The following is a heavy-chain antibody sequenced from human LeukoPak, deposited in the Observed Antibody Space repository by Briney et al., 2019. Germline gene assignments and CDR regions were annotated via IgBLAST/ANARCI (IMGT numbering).Heavy chain of an antibody. V-gene: IGHV3-74*01. CDR2: INSDGSTT. CDR3: ARGHHYYDSSAYYY. D-gene: IGHD3-22*01. J-gene: IGHJ4*02. Sequence: GRSLRLSCAASGFTFISYWMHWVRQAPGKGLVWVSRINSDGSTTSYAASVKGRFTISRDTAKNTLYLQMNSLRAEDTAVYYCARGHHYYDSSAYYYWGQGTLVTVSS. CDR1: GFTFISYW.